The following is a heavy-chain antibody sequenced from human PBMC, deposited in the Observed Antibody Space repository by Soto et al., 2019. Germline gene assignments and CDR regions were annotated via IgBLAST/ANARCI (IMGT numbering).Heavy chain of an antibody. D-gene: IGHD2-21*02. Sequence: DVQLLESGGGLVQRGGSLRLSCAASGFTFSDYAMSWVRQAPGKGLEWVSSISGSGGSTYFTDSVKGRFTISRDNSKNTLYLQMNTLRVEDTAVYYCAKCPDIVVVTADSWGQGTLVAVSS. CDR3: AKCPDIVVVTADS. J-gene: IGHJ5*01. CDR2: ISGSGGST. V-gene: IGHV3-23*01. CDR1: GFTFSDYA.